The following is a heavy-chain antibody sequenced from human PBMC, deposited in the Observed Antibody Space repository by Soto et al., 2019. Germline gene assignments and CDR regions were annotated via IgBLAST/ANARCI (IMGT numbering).Heavy chain of an antibody. CDR1: GGSISSGDYY. Sequence: SETLSLTCTVSGGSISSGDYYWSWIRQPPGKGLEWIGYIYYSGSTYYNPSLKSRVTISVDTSKNQFSLKLSSVTAADTAVYYCARDRSLYYGMDVWGQGTTVTVSS. J-gene: IGHJ6*02. CDR3: ARDRSLYYGMDV. CDR2: IYYSGST. V-gene: IGHV4-30-4*01.